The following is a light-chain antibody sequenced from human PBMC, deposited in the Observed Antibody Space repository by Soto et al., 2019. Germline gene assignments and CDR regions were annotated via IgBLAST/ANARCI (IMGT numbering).Light chain of an antibody. Sequence: AIQLTQSPSSLSASVGDRVTITCRASQDISSALAWYQQKPGKAPNLLIYDASILEGGVPSTFSGSGSGTDFTLTISSLQTEDFATYFCQQFRSYPLTFGGGTRVEI. CDR2: DAS. CDR3: QQFRSYPLT. CDR1: QDISSA. V-gene: IGKV1-13*02. J-gene: IGKJ4*01.